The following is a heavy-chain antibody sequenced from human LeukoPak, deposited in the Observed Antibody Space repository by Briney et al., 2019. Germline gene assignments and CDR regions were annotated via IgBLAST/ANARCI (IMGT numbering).Heavy chain of an antibody. CDR3: ARDLGAVAGLDAFDI. J-gene: IGHJ3*02. CDR1: GYTFTGYY. D-gene: IGHD6-19*01. Sequence: ASVKVSCKASGYTFTGYYIHWVRQAPGQGLEWMGIINPSGGSTSYEQKFQGGVTVTRDMSTSTVYMELSSLRSEDTAVYYCARDLGAVAGLDAFDIWGQGTMVTVSS. CDR2: INPSGGST. V-gene: IGHV1-46*01.